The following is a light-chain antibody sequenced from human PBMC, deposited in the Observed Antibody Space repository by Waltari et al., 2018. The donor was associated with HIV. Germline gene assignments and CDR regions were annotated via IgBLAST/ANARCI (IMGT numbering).Light chain of an antibody. J-gene: IGKJ2*01. Sequence: EIVLTQSPGTLSLSQGGRASLSCRASESVSNGYLAWYQQKPGQAPRLVIYCTSRRATGIPDRVSGSGSETDFSLTISRLEPEDFAVYYCQQYGGSPYTFGQGTKLEIK. CDR1: ESVSNGY. V-gene: IGKV3-20*01. CDR2: CTS. CDR3: QQYGGSPYT.